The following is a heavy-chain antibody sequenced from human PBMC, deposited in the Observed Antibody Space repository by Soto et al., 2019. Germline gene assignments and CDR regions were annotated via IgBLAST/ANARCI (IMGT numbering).Heavy chain of an antibody. V-gene: IGHV1-69*06. CDR2: IIPLFDAV. CDR3: ARDDALRETSGYFYLDY. J-gene: IGHJ4*02. D-gene: IGHD3-22*01. CDR1: EGTFNNYA. Sequence: SVKVSCKTSEGTFNNYAISWVRQAPGQGLEWMGGIIPLFDAVKYAQKFQGRVTITADKSTSTAYMELHTLTSEDTAVYYCARDDALRETSGYFYLDYWGQGTLVTVSS.